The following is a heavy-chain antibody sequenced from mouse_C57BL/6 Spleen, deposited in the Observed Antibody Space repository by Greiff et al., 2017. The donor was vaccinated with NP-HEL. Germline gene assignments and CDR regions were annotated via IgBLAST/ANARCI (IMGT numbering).Heavy chain of an antibody. CDR2: IYPRDGST. D-gene: IGHD2-2*01. CDR3: AVVWLRRAMDY. V-gene: IGHV1-85*01. CDR1: GYTFTSYD. J-gene: IGHJ4*01. Sequence: VKLVESGPELVKPGASVKLSCKASGYTFTSYDINWVKQRPGQGLEWIGWIYPRDGSTKYNEKFKGKATLTVDTSSSTAYMELHSLTSEDSAVYFCAVVWLRRAMDYWGQGTSVTVSS.